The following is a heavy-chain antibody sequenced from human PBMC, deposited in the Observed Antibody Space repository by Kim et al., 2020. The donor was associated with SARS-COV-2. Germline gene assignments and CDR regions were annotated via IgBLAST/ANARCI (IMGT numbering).Heavy chain of an antibody. CDR2: ISNTGGST. CDR3: ARDCSTIGCIKGPSAVTTSLDY. CDR1: GFTFRSYA. Sequence: GGSLRLSCAASGFTFRSYAMSWVRQAPGKGLEWVSTISNTGGSTYYADSVKGRFTISRDSSKNTLYLQMNSLRAEDTAVYYCARDCSTIGCIKGPSAVTTSLDYWGQGTLVTVSS. V-gene: IGHV3-23*01. J-gene: IGHJ4*02. D-gene: IGHD4-17*01.